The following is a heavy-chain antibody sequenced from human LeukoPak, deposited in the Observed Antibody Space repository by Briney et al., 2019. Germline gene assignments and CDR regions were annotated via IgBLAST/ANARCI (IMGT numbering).Heavy chain of an antibody. J-gene: IGHJ4*02. D-gene: IGHD6-13*01. V-gene: IGHV4-61*02. CDR3: ARWSSSWTYYFDY. CDR2: IYTSGST. CDR1: GGSISSGSYY. Sequence: SETLSLTCTVSGGSISSGSYYWSWIRHPAGKELEWIGRIYTSGSTNYNPSLKSRVTISVDTSKNQFSLKLSSVTAADTAVYYCARWSSSWTYYFDYWGQGTLVTVSS.